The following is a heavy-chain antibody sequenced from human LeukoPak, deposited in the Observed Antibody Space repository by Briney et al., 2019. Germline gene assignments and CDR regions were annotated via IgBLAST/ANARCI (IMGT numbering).Heavy chain of an antibody. CDR2: INHSGST. V-gene: IGHV4-34*01. Sequence: SETLSLTCAVYGGSFSGYYWSWIRQPPGKGLEWIGEINHSGSTNYNPSLKSRVTISVDTSKNQFSLKLSSVTAADTAVYYCARGPHYYDSAPRYYGMDVWGQGTTVTVS. CDR3: ARGPHYYDSAPRYYGMDV. CDR1: GGSFSGYY. J-gene: IGHJ6*02. D-gene: IGHD3-22*01.